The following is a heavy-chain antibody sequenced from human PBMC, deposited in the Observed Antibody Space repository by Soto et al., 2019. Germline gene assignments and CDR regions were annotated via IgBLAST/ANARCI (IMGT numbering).Heavy chain of an antibody. CDR3: AGQFCTTTDCSMYFGN. CDR1: GYDFTRNW. J-gene: IGHJ1*01. D-gene: IGHD2-8*01. V-gene: IGHV5-51*01. CDR2: VYPRGSDT. Sequence: GESLKISCETSGYDFTRNWIGWVRQRPGKGLEWVGLVYPRGSDTRYSPSFRGHVSMSADESVRTAYLQWTSLEASDTAIYYCAGQFCTTTDCSMYFGNWGQGTPVTASS.